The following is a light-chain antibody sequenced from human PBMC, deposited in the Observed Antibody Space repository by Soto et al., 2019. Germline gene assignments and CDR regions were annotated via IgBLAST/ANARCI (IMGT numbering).Light chain of an antibody. CDR3: QQYGSSPYT. Sequence: ETVLTQSPGTLSLSPGERATLSCRASQSVSSSYLAWYQQKVGQAPRLLIYGASSRATGIPDRFSGSGSGTDFSLTISRLEPEDFAVDYCQQYGSSPYTFGQGTKLEIK. CDR1: QSVSSSY. V-gene: IGKV3-20*01. CDR2: GAS. J-gene: IGKJ2*01.